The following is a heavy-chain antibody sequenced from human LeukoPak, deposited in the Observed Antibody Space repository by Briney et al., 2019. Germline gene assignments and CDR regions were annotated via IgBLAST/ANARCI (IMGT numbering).Heavy chain of an antibody. CDR1: GFSFSSFS. Sequence: PGGSLRLSCVASGFSFSSFSMSWVRQAPGKGRAWVADIKQDGSEKYFLDSVRGRFTISIDHANSSLYLQMNSMRVEDTAVYYCARDMRPEVPASSGYYYGMDVWGQGTTVTVSS. CDR3: ARDMRPEVPASSGYYYGMDV. CDR2: IKQDGSEK. J-gene: IGHJ6*01. V-gene: IGHV3-7*01. D-gene: IGHD1-14*01.